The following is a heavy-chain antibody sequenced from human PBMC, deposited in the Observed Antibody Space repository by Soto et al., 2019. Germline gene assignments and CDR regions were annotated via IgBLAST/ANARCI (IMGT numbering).Heavy chain of an antibody. V-gene: IGHV3-64D*06. J-gene: IGHJ4*02. CDR3: VKGEYYYDSSGYYPFDY. D-gene: IGHD3-22*01. CDR1: GFTFSIYA. Sequence: GGSLRLSCSASGFTFSIYAMHWVRQAPGKGLEYVSSISTNGGSTHYADSVEGRFTISRDNSKNTQYLQMSSLRADDTAVYYCVKGEYYYDSSGYYPFDYWGQGTLVTVSS. CDR2: ISTNGGST.